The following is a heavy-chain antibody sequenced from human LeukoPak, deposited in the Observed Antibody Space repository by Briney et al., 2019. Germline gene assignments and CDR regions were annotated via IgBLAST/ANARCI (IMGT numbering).Heavy chain of an antibody. D-gene: IGHD2-2*01. CDR2: IKSKTDGGTT. CDR1: GFTFSNAW. Sequence: GGSLRLSCAASGFTFSNAWMSWVRQAPGKGLEWVGRIKSKTDGGTTDYAAPVKGRLTISRDDSKNTLYLQMNSLKTEDTAVYYCTTERVIVVVPAASSQLNFDYWGQGTLVTASS. V-gene: IGHV3-15*01. CDR3: TTERVIVVVPAASSQLNFDY. J-gene: IGHJ4*02.